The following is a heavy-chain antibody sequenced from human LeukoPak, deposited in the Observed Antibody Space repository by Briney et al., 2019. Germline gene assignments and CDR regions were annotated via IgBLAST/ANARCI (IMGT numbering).Heavy chain of an antibody. J-gene: IGHJ4*02. CDR2: ISGSGGST. V-gene: IGHV3-23*01. Sequence: GGSLRLSCAASGFTFSSYAMSWVRQAPGKGLEWVSAISGSGGSTYYADSVKGRFTISRDNSKNTLYLQMNSLRAEDTSVYYCAREWYYYDSSGYHDYWGQGTLVTVSS. D-gene: IGHD3-22*01. CDR1: GFTFSSYA. CDR3: AREWYYYDSSGYHDY.